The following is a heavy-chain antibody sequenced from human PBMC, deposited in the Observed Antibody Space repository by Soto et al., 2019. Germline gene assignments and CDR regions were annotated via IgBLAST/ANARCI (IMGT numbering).Heavy chain of an antibody. V-gene: IGHV3-33*01. D-gene: IGHD2-15*01. Sequence: QVQLVESGGGVVQPGRSLRLSCAASGFTFSSYGMHWVRQAPGKGLEWVAVVWYDGSNKYYADSVKGRFTISRDNSKNTLYLQMNSLRAEDTAVYYCASELSGSGGSCQSYYYYYGMDVWGQGTTVTVSS. CDR3: ASELSGSGGSCQSYYYYYGMDV. CDR1: GFTFSSYG. CDR2: VWYDGSNK. J-gene: IGHJ6*02.